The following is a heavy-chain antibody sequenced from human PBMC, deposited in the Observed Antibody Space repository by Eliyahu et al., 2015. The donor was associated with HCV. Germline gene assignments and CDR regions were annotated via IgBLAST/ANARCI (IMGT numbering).Heavy chain of an antibody. J-gene: IGHJ5*02. CDR3: ASGGGGIAVAGTGGWFDP. CDR2: IHYSGST. CDR1: GGSIXTYS. D-gene: IGHD6-19*01. V-gene: IGHV4-59*01. Sequence: QVQLQESGPGLVKPSETLSLTCTVSGGSIXTYSWGGIRHPPGKGLEWIGYIHYSGSTNYNPPXKSRVTISLDTSKNQFSLSLTSVTAADTAVYYCASGGGGIAVAGTGGWFDPWGQGTLVTVSS.